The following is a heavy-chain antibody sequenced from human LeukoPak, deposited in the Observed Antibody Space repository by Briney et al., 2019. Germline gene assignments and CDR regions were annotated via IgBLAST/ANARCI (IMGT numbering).Heavy chain of an antibody. D-gene: IGHD3-9*01. CDR3: GKTDIWFNPIDY. J-gene: IGHJ4*02. CDR1: GVSISSTEW. Sequence: PSGTLSLTCAVSGVSISSTEWWIWVRQSPGQGLEWIGEIHRDGRTRYSPSLTSRVSMSIGYSKNQFSLKVSSVTAADTAIYYCGKTDIWFNPIDYWGPGSLVIVSS. CDR2: IHRDGRT. V-gene: IGHV4-4*02.